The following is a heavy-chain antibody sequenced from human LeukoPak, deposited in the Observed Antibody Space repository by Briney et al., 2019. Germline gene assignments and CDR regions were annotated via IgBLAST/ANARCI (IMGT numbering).Heavy chain of an antibody. J-gene: IGHJ5*02. V-gene: IGHV3-11*01. CDR1: GFTFSDYY. CDR2: ISSSGSTI. Sequence: GGSLRLSCAASGFTFSDYYMSWIRQAPGKGLEWVSYISSSGSTIYYADSVKGRFTISRDNAKNSLYLQMNSLRAEDTAVYHCARDLSYYYDSSGYSDWFDPWGQGTLVTVSS. CDR3: ARDLSYYYDSSGYSDWFDP. D-gene: IGHD3-22*01.